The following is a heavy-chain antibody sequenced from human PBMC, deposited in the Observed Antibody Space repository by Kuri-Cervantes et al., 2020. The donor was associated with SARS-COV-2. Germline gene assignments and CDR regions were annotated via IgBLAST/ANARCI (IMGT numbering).Heavy chain of an antibody. Sequence: GSLRLSCAVSGYSISSGYYWGWIRQPPGEGLEWIGSIYHSGSTYYNPSLKSRVTISVDTSKNQFSLKLSSVTAADTAVYYCASVYSSSSPDFDYWGQGTLVTVSS. D-gene: IGHD6-6*01. V-gene: IGHV4-38-2*01. CDR1: GYSISSGYY. CDR2: IYHSGST. CDR3: ASVYSSSSPDFDY. J-gene: IGHJ4*02.